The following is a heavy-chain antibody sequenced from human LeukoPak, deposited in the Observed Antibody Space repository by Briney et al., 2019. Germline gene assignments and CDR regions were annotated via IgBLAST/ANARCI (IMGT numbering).Heavy chain of an antibody. CDR3: TRTLYDILTASYFGSSQLFDT. D-gene: IGHD3-9*01. Sequence: SETLSLTCTVSGGSIRSTDYYWGWVRQPPGKRLEWIGSIYYSGSTYYNPSLKSRVTISVDTSKNQFSLKLSSVTAADTAVYYCTRTLYDILTASYFGSSQLFDTWGQGTLVTASS. CDR2: IYYSGST. CDR1: GGSIRSTDYY. J-gene: IGHJ4*02. V-gene: IGHV4-39*01.